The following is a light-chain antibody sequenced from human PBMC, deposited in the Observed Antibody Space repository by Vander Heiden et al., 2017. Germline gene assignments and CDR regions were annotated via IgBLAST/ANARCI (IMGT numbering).Light chain of an antibody. Sequence: SYVLPQPPSVSVARGQTARITCGGSNIESKSVHWYQQKPGQAPVLVVYDDSDRPSGIPERFSGSNSGNTATLTISRVEAGDEADYYCQVWDSSSDHYVFGIGTKVTVL. CDR3: QVWDSSSDHYV. CDR2: DDS. V-gene: IGLV3-21*02. CDR1: NIESKS. J-gene: IGLJ1*01.